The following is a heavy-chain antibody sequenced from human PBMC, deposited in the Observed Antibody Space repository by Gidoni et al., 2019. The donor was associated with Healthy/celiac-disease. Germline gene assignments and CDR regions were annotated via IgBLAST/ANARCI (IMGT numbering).Heavy chain of an antibody. J-gene: IGHJ4*02. Sequence: QVQLQQWGAGLLKPSETLSLTCAVYGGSFSGYYWSWIRQPPGKGLEWIGEINHSGSTNYNPSLKSRVTISVDTSKNQFSLKLSSVTAADTAVYYCARRRGGVGDYWGQGTLVTVSS. CDR3: ARRRGGVGDY. CDR1: GGSFSGYY. V-gene: IGHV4-34*01. D-gene: IGHD3-16*01. CDR2: INHSGST.